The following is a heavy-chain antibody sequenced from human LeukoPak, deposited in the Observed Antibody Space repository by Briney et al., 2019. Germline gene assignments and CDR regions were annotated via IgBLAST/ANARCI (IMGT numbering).Heavy chain of an antibody. Sequence: ASVKVSCKASGGTFSSYAISWVRQAPGQGLEWMGGIIPIFGTANYAQKFQGRVTITADKSTSTAYMELSSLRSEDTAVYYCARDNGGEEGYGDYVSYYYYYGMDVWGQGTTVTVSS. CDR2: IIPIFGTA. CDR1: GGTFSSYA. D-gene: IGHD4-17*01. J-gene: IGHJ6*02. V-gene: IGHV1-69*06. CDR3: ARDNGGEEGYGDYVSYYYYYGMDV.